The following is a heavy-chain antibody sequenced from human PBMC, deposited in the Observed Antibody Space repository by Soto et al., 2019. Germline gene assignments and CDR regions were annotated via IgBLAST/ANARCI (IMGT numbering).Heavy chain of an antibody. V-gene: IGHV1-69*01. CDR2: IIPIFGTA. CDR1: GGTFSSYA. CDR3: ASGDIVVVPAAIHYYYYYGMDV. Sequence: QVQLVQSGAEVKKPGSSVKVSCKASGGTFSSYAISWVRQAPGQGLEWMGGIIPIFGTANYAQKFQGRVTITADESRSTAYMELSSLRSEDTAVYYCASGDIVVVPAAIHYYYYYGMDVWGQGTTVTVSS. J-gene: IGHJ6*02. D-gene: IGHD2-2*02.